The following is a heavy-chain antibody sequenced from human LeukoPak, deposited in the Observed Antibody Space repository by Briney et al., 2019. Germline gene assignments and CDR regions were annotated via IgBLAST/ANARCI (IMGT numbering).Heavy chain of an antibody. V-gene: IGHV3-20*04. Sequence: PGGSLRLSCVASGFTFSSYWMHWVRHAPGKGRVWVSGINWNGGSTGYADSVKGRFTISRDNAKNSLYLQMNSLRAEDTALYYCARETIGLRGYFDYWGQGTLVTVSS. CDR3: ARETIGLRGYFDY. J-gene: IGHJ4*02. D-gene: IGHD3/OR15-3a*01. CDR1: GFTFSSYW. CDR2: INWNGGST.